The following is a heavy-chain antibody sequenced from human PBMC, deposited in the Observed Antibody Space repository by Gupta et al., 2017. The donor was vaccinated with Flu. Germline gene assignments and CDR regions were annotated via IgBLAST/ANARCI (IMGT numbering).Heavy chain of an antibody. CDR3: ARVGTLDY. D-gene: IGHD1-1*01. CDR2: IYYSGST. J-gene: IGHJ4*02. CDR1: YY. Sequence: YYWGWIRQPPGKGLEWIGSIYYSGSTYYNPSLKSRVTISVDTSKNQFSLKLSSVTAADTAVYYCARVGTLDYWGQGTLVTVSS. V-gene: IGHV4-39*01.